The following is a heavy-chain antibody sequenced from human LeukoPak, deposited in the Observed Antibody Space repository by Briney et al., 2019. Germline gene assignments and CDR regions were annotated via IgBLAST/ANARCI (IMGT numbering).Heavy chain of an antibody. CDR3: ATTSCSYGSYYYYYYMDV. Sequence: GASVKVSCKVSGYTLTELYMHWVRQAPGKGLEWMGGFDPEDGETMYAQKFQGRVTMTEDTSTDTAYMELSSLTSEDTAVDYCATTSCSYGSYYYYYYMDVWGKGTTVTVSS. D-gene: IGHD6-6*01. J-gene: IGHJ6*03. CDR2: FDPEDGET. CDR1: GYTLTELY. V-gene: IGHV1-24*01.